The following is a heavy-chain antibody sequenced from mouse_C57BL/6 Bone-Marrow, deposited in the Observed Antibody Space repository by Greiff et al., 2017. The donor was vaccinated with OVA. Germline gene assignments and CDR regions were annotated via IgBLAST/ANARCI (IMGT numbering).Heavy chain of an antibody. CDR2: IYPRSGNT. J-gene: IGHJ1*03. CDR1: GYTFTSYG. Sequence: QVQLQQSGAELARPGASVKLSCKASGYTFTSYGISWVKQRTGQGLEWIGEIYPRSGNTYYNEKFKGKATLTADKSSSTAYMELRSLTSEDSAVYFCARVVYYGSSYRYWYFDVWGTGTTVTVSS. D-gene: IGHD1-1*01. V-gene: IGHV1-81*01. CDR3: ARVVYYGSSYRYWYFDV.